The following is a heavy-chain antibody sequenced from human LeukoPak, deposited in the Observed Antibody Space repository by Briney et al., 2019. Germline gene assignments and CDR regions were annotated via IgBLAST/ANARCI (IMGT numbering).Heavy chain of an antibody. CDR3: AKDIASDTFDY. Sequence: GSLRISCAAAGFTFDNDAMQWVRQAPEKGLEWVSLISGDGGSTYYADSVKGRFTISRDNSKNSLYLQMNSLRTEDTALYYCAKDIASDTFDYWGQGTLVTVSS. V-gene: IGHV3-43*02. CDR1: GFTFDNDA. J-gene: IGHJ4*02. CDR2: ISGDGGST.